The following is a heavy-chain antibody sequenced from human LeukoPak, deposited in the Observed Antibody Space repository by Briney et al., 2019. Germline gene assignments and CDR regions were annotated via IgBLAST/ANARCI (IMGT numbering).Heavy chain of an antibody. J-gene: IGHJ4*02. V-gene: IGHV4-34*01. Sequence: PSETLSLTCAVYGGSFSGYYWSWIRQPPGKGLEWIGEINHSGSTNYNPSLKSRVTISIDTSKNQLSLKLSSVTAADTAVYYCARHRYYYDSSAYHFDYWGQGTLVTVSS. D-gene: IGHD3-22*01. CDR2: INHSGST. CDR1: GGSFSGYY. CDR3: ARHRYYYDSSAYHFDY.